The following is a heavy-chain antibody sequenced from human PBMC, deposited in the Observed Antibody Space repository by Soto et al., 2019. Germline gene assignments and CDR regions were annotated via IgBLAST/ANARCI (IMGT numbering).Heavy chain of an antibody. D-gene: IGHD3-10*01. CDR3: ARSSVWFGEWPPANGMDV. CDR1: GFTFGSYA. V-gene: IGHV3-21*01. CDR2: ISSSSGYI. J-gene: IGHJ6*02. Sequence: EVQLVESGGTLVKPGGSLRLSCAASGFTFGSYAMNWVRQAPGKGLEWVSCISSSSGYIYYADSVKGRFTVSRDNAKNSLYLQMNSLRAEDTALYYCARSSVWFGEWPPANGMDVWGQGTTVSVSS.